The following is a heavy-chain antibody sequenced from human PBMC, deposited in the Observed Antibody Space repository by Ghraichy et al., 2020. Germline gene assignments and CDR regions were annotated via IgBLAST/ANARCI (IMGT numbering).Heavy chain of an antibody. D-gene: IGHD4-11*01. V-gene: IGHV4-4*07. CDR2: ISNTGST. Sequence: ESLNISCTVSGDSISNYWTWIRQPAGKGLEWIGRISNTGSTNYNPSLKSRLTMSVDTSKNQFSLKLTSVTAADTAVYYCAREDYNNYFYYYGLDVWGQGTTVTVSS. CDR3: AREDYNNYFYYYGLDV. J-gene: IGHJ6*02. CDR1: GDSISNY.